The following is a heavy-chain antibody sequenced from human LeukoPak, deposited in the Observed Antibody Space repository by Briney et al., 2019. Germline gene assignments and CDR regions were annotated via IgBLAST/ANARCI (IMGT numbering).Heavy chain of an antibody. CDR2: INPNSGGT. J-gene: IGHJ4*02. V-gene: IGHV1-2*02. D-gene: IGHD3-10*01. CDR3: ARPRRYYGSGSYED. CDR1: GYTFTGYY. Sequence: AASVKVSCKASGYTFTGYYMHWVRQAPGQGLEWMGWINPNSGGTNYAQKFQGRVTMTRDTSISTAYMELSSLRSEDTAVYYCARPRRYYGSGSYEDWGQGTLVTVSS.